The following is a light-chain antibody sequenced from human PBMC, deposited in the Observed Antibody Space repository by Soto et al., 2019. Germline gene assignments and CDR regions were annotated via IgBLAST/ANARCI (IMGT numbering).Light chain of an antibody. CDR1: QSVGTN. Sequence: EIVMTQSPATLSVSPGERATLSCRASQSVGTNLAWYQQKPGQTPWLLIYDASSRATGIPARFSGSGSGTEFTLTISSLQSEDFAVYYWQQYNNWPPITFGQGTRLEIK. CDR2: DAS. V-gene: IGKV3-15*01. CDR3: QQYNNWPPIT. J-gene: IGKJ5*01.